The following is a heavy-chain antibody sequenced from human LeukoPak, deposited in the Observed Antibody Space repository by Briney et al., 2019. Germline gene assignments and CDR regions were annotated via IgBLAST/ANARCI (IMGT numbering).Heavy chain of an antibody. CDR3: ARQDSSGCFDY. D-gene: IGHD6-19*01. CDR2: INPNSGGT. J-gene: IGHJ4*02. CDR1: GYTFTGYY. V-gene: IGHV1-2*04. Sequence: GASVKVSCKASGYTFTGYYMHWVRQAPGQGLEWMGWINPNSGGTNHAQKFRGWVTMTRDTSISTAYMELSRLRSDDTAVYYCARQDSSGCFDYWGQGTLVTVSS.